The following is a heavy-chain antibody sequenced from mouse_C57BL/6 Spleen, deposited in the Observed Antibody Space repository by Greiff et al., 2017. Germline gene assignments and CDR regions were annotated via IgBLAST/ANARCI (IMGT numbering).Heavy chain of an antibody. CDR3: AREEIYYVNYFDY. CDR2: IYPGSGST. CDR1: GYTFTSYW. J-gene: IGHJ2*01. D-gene: IGHD2-1*01. V-gene: IGHV1-55*01. Sequence: QVQLQQPGAELVKPGASVKMSCKASGYTFTSYWITWVKQRPGQGLEWIGDIYPGSGSTYYNERFKSNAILTVDTSSSTAYMQLSSLTSEESSVYYCAREEIYYVNYFDYWGQGTTLTVSS.